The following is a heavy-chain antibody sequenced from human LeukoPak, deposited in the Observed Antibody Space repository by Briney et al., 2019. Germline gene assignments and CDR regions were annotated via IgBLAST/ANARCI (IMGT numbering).Heavy chain of an antibody. CDR2: ISDDGKNK. CDR3: AKDRETTASGTFDH. J-gene: IGHJ4*02. D-gene: IGHD6-13*01. CDR1: GFSFSSYG. V-gene: IGHV3-30*18. Sequence: HPGGSLRLSRAASGFSFSSYGMHWVRQAPGKGLEGVAVISDDGKNKYYADSVKGRFTISRDNSRNTVHLQMNSLRGEDTAEYFCAKDRETTASGTFDHWGQGTLVTVSS.